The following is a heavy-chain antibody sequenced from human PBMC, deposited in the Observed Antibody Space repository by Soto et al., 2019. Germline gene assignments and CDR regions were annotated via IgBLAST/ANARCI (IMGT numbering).Heavy chain of an antibody. CDR2: IYYSGST. V-gene: IGHV4-39*01. CDR3: ASGLRYFDWLSDYFDY. CDR1: GGSISSSSYY. D-gene: IGHD3-9*01. Sequence: SETLSLTCTVSGGSISSSSYYWGWIRQPPGKGLEWIGSIYYSGSTYYNPSLKSRVTISVDTSKNQFSLKLSSVTAADTAVYYCASGLRYFDWLSDYFDYWGQGTLVTVSS. J-gene: IGHJ4*02.